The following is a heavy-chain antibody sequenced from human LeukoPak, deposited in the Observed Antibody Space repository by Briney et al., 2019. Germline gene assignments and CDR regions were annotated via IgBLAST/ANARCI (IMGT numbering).Heavy chain of an antibody. CDR3: ARGPLYYYGSGSYEGFDY. D-gene: IGHD3-10*01. CDR2: IYYRGST. CDR1: GYSINSGYY. Sequence: SETLSLTCSVSGYSINSGYYWSWIRQPPGKGLEWIGYIYYRGSTNYNPSLKSRVTISLGTSKNQFSLKVNSVTTADTAVYYCARGPLYYYGSGSYEGFDYWGQETLVTVSS. J-gene: IGHJ4*02. V-gene: IGHV4-61*01.